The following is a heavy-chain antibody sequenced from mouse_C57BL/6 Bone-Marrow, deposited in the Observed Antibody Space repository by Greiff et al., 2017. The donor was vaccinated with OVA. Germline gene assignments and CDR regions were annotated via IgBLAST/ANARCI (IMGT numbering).Heavy chain of an antibody. Sequence: EVQVVESGGGLVQPGGSLKLSCAASGFTFSDYYMYWVRQTPEKRLEWVAYISNGGGSTYYPDTVKGRFTISRDNAKNTLYLQMSRLKSEDTAMYYCARQEGYGKGFAYWGQGTLVTVSA. CDR3: ARQEGYGKGFAY. V-gene: IGHV5-12*01. D-gene: IGHD2-10*02. CDR1: GFTFSDYY. CDR2: ISNGGGST. J-gene: IGHJ3*01.